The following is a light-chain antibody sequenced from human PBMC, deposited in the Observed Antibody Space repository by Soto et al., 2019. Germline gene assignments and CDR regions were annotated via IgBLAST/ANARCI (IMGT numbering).Light chain of an antibody. J-gene: IGKJ1*01. V-gene: IGKV1-5*03. CDR2: KAS. CDR3: QQYISYPWT. CDR1: QSISSW. Sequence: DIQMPQSPSTLSASVGDRVTIACRASQSISSWLAWYQQKPGKAPKLLIYKASSLESGVPSRFSGSGSGTEFTLTTSSLQPDDFATYYCQQYISYPWTFGQGTKVEIK.